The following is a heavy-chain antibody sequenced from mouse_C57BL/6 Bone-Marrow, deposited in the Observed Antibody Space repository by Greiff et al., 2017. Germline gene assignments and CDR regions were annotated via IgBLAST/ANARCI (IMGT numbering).Heavy chain of an antibody. CDR3: AKSGPLGRSFDY. CDR1: GYTLTSYW. J-gene: IGHJ2*01. CDR2: IYPTSGRT. Sequence: QVQLQQPGAELVKPGASVKMSCKASGYTLTSYWITWVKQRPGQGLEWIGDIYPTSGRTNYNEKFKSKAILTADTSSNTAYMKLSSLTSEDSAVFYCAKSGPLGRSFDYWGQGTTLTVSS. D-gene: IGHD4-1*01. V-gene: IGHV1-55*01.